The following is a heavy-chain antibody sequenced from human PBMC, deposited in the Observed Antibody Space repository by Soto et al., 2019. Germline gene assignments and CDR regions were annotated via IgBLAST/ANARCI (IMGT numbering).Heavy chain of an antibody. CDR2: IYSGGST. Sequence: GGSLRLSCAASGFTVSSNYMSWVRQAPGKGLEWVLVIYSGGSTYYADSVKGRFTISRDNSKNTLYLQMNSLRAEDTAVYYCARGLHVLRFLEWSPIGHYYGMDVWGQGTTVTVSS. V-gene: IGHV3-66*01. J-gene: IGHJ6*02. CDR1: GFTVSSNY. CDR3: ARGLHVLRFLEWSPIGHYYGMDV. D-gene: IGHD3-3*01.